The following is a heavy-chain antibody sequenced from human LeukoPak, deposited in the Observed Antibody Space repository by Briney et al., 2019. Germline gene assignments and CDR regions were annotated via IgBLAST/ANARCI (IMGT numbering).Heavy chain of an antibody. Sequence: SETLSLTCAVYGGSFSGYYWSWIRQPPGKGLEWIGEINHSGSTNYNPSLKSRVTISVDTSKNQISLKLSSVTAADTAVYYCARERRQWLVHGTFDYWGQGTLVTVSS. V-gene: IGHV4-34*01. CDR2: INHSGST. J-gene: IGHJ4*02. D-gene: IGHD6-19*01. CDR3: ARERRQWLVHGTFDY. CDR1: GGSFSGYY.